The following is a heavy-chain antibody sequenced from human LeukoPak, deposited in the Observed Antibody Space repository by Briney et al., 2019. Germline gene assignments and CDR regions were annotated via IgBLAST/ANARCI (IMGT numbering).Heavy chain of an antibody. Sequence: PSETLSLTCAVSGGSISSGGYSWSWIRQPPGKGLEWIGYIYHSGSIYYNPSLKSRVTISVDRSKNQISLKLSSVTAADTAVYYCARDSSGWYDGIGLDYWGQGTLVTVSS. V-gene: IGHV4-30-2*01. J-gene: IGHJ4*02. CDR2: IYHSGSI. CDR3: ARDSSGWYDGIGLDY. D-gene: IGHD6-19*01. CDR1: GGSISSGGYS.